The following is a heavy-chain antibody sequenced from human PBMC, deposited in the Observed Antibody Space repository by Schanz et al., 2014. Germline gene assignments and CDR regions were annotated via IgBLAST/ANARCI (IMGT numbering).Heavy chain of an antibody. J-gene: IGHJ6*02. CDR1: GFSFDDYT. V-gene: IGHV3-43*01. D-gene: IGHD1-26*01. CDR3: AKDSRGSSFDMDA. Sequence: EVQLVESGGVVAQPGGSLRLSCAASGFSFDDYTMHWVRQAPGKGLEWVSLIDRDGGHTYYADSVKGRFTISRDNRKNSLYLQMNSLRTEDTALYYCAKDSRGSSFDMDAWGRGTTVTVSS. CDR2: IDRDGGHT.